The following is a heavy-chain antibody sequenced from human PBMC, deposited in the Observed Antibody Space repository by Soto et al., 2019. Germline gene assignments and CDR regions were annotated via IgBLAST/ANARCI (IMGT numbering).Heavy chain of an antibody. CDR2: INHSGST. Sequence: SETLSLTCAVYGGSFSGYYWSWIRQPPGKGLEWIGEINHSGSTNYNPSHKSRVTISVDTSKNQFSLKLSSVTAADTAVYYCARGRVVGATYWFDPWGQGTLVT. CDR3: ARGRVVGATYWFDP. J-gene: IGHJ5*02. D-gene: IGHD1-26*01. V-gene: IGHV4-34*01. CDR1: GGSFSGYY.